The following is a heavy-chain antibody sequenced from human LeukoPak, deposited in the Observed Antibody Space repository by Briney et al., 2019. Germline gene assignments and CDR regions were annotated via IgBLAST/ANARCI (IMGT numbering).Heavy chain of an antibody. CDR3: AKEASGSYYWYYYYMDV. CDR1: GFTFSSYG. Sequence: GGSLRLSCAASGFTFSSYGMSWVRQAPGKGLEWVSAISGSGGSTYYADSVKGRFTISRDNSKNTLYLQMNSLRAEDTAVYYCAKEASGSYYWYYYYMDVWGKGTTVTISS. J-gene: IGHJ6*03. D-gene: IGHD1-26*01. V-gene: IGHV3-23*01. CDR2: ISGSGGST.